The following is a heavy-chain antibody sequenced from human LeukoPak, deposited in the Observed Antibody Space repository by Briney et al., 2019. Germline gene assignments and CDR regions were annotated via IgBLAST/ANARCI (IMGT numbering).Heavy chain of an antibody. J-gene: IGHJ6*03. Sequence: PSETLSLTCAVYGGSFSGYYWSWIRQPPGKGLEWIGEINHSGSTNYNPSLKSRVTISVDTSKNQFSLKLSSVTAADTAVYYCAITITIFGVVTYYYYMDVWGKGTTVTVSS. CDR1: GGSFSGYY. CDR3: AITITIFGVVTYYYYMDV. D-gene: IGHD3-3*01. CDR2: INHSGST. V-gene: IGHV4-34*01.